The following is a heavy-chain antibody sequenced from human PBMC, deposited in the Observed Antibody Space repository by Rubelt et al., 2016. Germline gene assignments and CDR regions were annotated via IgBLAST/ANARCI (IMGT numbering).Heavy chain of an antibody. CDR1: GGSISSSSYY. CDR2: IYPSGRP. J-gene: IGHJ1*01. CDR3: ARDGYSSSWYPRRGHFQH. Sequence: QLQLQESGPGLVKPSETLSLTCTVSGGSISSSSYYWGWIRQPPGKGLEWIGSIYPSGRPYYNPSLRGRVTIAVDTSKNQFSLKLSSVTAADTAVYYCARDGYSSSWYPRRGHFQHWGQGTLVTVSS. V-gene: IGHV4-39*07. D-gene: IGHD6-13*01.